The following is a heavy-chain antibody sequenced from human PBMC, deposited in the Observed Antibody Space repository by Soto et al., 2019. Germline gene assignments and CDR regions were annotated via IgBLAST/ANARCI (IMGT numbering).Heavy chain of an antibody. CDR3: ATAKTAAGYFAY. J-gene: IGHJ4*02. Sequence: APGKGLEWMGGFDPEDGETIYAQKFQGRVTMTEDTSTDTAYMELSSLRSEDTAVYYCATAKTAAGYFAYWGQGTLVTVSS. V-gene: IGHV1-24*01. CDR2: FDPEDGET. D-gene: IGHD6-13*01.